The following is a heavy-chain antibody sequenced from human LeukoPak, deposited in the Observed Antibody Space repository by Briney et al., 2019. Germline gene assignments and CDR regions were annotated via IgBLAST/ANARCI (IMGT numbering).Heavy chain of an antibody. J-gene: IGHJ4*02. D-gene: IGHD2-15*01. CDR2: ISGSGGST. CDR3: AKARPYCSGGSCYGDY. Sequence: GGSLRLFCAASGFTFSSYAMSWVRQAPGKGLEWVSAISGSGGSTYYADSVKGRFTISRDNSKNTLYLQMNSLRAEDTAVYYCAKARPYCSGGSCYGDYWGQGTLVTVSS. CDR1: GFTFSSYA. V-gene: IGHV3-23*01.